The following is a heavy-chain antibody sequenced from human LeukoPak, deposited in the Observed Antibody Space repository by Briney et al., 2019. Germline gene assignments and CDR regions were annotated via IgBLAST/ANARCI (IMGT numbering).Heavy chain of an antibody. Sequence: SETLSLTCTVSGGSISSSSYYWGWIRQPPGKGLEWSGSIYYSGSTYYNPSPKSRVTISVDTSKNQFSLKLSSVTAADTAVYYCARRAYCSSTSCYWNDYWGQGTLVTVSS. CDR2: IYYSGST. J-gene: IGHJ4*02. V-gene: IGHV4-39*01. CDR3: ARRAYCSSTSCYWNDY. D-gene: IGHD2-2*01. CDR1: GGSISSSSYY.